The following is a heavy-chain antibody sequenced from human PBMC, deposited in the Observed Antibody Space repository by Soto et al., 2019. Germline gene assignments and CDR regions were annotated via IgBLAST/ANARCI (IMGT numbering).Heavy chain of an antibody. D-gene: IGHD3-16*01. V-gene: IGHV1-18*01. J-gene: IGHJ6*02. Sequence: QVQLVQSGAEVKKPGASVKVSCKASGYTFTSYGISWVRQAPGQGLEWMGWISAYNGNTNYAQKLQGRVTMTTDTSTSTAYMELRSLRSDGTAVYYCAGDIMSGRPKPVLDVWGQGTTVTVSS. CDR2: ISAYNGNT. CDR3: AGDIMSGRPKPVLDV. CDR1: GYTFTSYG.